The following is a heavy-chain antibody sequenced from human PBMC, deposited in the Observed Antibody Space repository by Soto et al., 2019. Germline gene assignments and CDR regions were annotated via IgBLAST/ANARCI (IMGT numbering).Heavy chain of an antibody. CDR3: ARHRYFDWLSGSYYYYGLDL. CDR1: GGSISSGVNY. J-gene: IGHJ6*02. D-gene: IGHD3-9*01. Sequence: QVQLQESGPGLVKPSQTLSLPCTVSGGSISSGVNYWTWIRQHPGKGLEWIGYIYYSGSTYYNPALKSLVTISVVTSINQFSLNLNSVTAADTAVYYRARHRYFDWLSGSYYYYGLDLWGQGTTVAVSS. V-gene: IGHV4-31*01. CDR2: IYYSGST.